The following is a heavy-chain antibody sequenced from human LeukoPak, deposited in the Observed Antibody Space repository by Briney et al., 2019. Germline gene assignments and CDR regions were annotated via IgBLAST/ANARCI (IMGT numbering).Heavy chain of an antibody. D-gene: IGHD3-22*01. Sequence: SETLSLTCTVSGGSISSTIYYWGWIRQPPGKGLEWIGEINHSGSTNYNPSLKSRVTISVDTSKNQFSLKLSSVTAADTAVYYCARPYYYDSTDAFDIWGQGTMVTVSS. V-gene: IGHV4-39*07. CDR1: GGSISSTIYY. J-gene: IGHJ3*02. CDR2: INHSGST. CDR3: ARPYYYDSTDAFDI.